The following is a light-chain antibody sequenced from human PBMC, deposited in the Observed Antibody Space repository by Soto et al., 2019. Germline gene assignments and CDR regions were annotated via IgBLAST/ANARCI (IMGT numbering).Light chain of an antibody. J-gene: IGLJ1*01. CDR2: EVS. V-gene: IGLV2-18*02. CDR1: SSDVGGYNR. CDR3: SSYTGSSTWV. Sequence: QAVVTQPPSVSGSPGQSVTISCAGTSSDVGGYNRVSWYQQPPGTAPKLVISEVSNRPSGVPDRFSGSKSANTASLTISGLQAEDEADYYCSSYTGSSTWVFGTGTKVTVL.